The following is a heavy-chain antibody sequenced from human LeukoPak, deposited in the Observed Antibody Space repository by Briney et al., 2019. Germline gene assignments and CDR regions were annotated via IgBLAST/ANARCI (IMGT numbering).Heavy chain of an antibody. CDR1: GFTFSSYA. CDR3: AKDLSGYYDSSGYFDY. D-gene: IGHD3-22*01. J-gene: IGHJ4*02. V-gene: IGHV3-23*01. CDR2: ISGSGGST. Sequence: GGSLRLSCAASGFTFSSYAMSWVHQAPGKGLEWVSAISGSGGSTYYADSVKGRFTISRDNSKNTLYLQMNSLRAEDTAVYYCAKDLSGYYDSSGYFDYWGQGTLVTVSS.